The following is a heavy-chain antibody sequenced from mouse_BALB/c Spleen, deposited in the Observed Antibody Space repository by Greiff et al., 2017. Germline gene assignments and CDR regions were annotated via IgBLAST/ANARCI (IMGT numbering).Heavy chain of an antibody. V-gene: IGHV1-87*01. J-gene: IGHJ2*01. D-gene: IGHD2-1*01. CDR1: GYTFTSYW. CDR2: IYPGDGDT. CDR3: ARGGNYGNYFDY. Sequence: QVHVKQSGAELARPGASVKLSCKASGYTFTSYWMQWVKQRPGQGLEWIGAIYPGDGDTRYTQKFKGKATLTADKSSSTAYMQLSSLASEDSAVYYCARGGNYGNYFDYWGQGTTLTVSS.